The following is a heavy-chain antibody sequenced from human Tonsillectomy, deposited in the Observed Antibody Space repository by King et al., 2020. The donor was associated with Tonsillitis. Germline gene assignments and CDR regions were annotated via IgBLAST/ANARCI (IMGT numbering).Heavy chain of an antibody. CDR1: GFTFDDYG. D-gene: IGHD5-12*01. J-gene: IGHJ4*02. V-gene: IGHV3-9*01. Sequence: VQLVESGGDLVQPGRSLRLSCAASGFTFDDYGMHWVRQAPGKGLEWVSGVSWNSGRIAYADSVKGRFTISRDDAKNSLYLQMNSLRPEDTALYYCAKDGGRRSGYRDWWMSYWGQGTMVTVSS. CDR2: VSWNSGRI. CDR3: AKDGGRRSGYRDWWMSY.